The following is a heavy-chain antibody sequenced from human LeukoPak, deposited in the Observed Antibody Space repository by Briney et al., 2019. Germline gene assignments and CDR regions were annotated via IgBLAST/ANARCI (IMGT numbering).Heavy chain of an antibody. D-gene: IGHD2-2*01. CDR3: ARHHCSSTSCYPDY. J-gene: IGHJ4*02. CDR1: AYSFTSYW. V-gene: IGHV5-51*01. CDR2: IYPGDSDT. Sequence: GESLKISCKGSAYSFTSYWTGWVRQMPGKGLEWMGIIYPGDSDTRYSPSFQGQVTISADKSISTAYLQWSSLKASDTAMYYCARHHCSSTSCYPDYWGQGTLVTVSS.